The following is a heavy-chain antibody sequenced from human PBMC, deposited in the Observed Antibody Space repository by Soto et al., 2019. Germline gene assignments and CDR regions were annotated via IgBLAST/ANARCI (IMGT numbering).Heavy chain of an antibody. D-gene: IGHD3-22*01. J-gene: IGHJ4*02. Sequence: QVQLQESGPGLVKPSQTLSLTCTVSGGSISSGGYYWSWIRQHPGKGLEWIGYIYYSGSTYYNPSPKSRVTIAVDTSKIQCSLKLSSVTAADTAVYYCAREGDSSGYSLGYWGQGTLVTVSS. CDR2: IYYSGST. CDR1: GGSISSGGYY. V-gene: IGHV4-31*03. CDR3: AREGDSSGYSLGY.